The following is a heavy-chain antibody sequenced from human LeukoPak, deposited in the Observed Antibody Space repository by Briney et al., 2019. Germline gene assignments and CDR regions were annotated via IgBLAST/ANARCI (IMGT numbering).Heavy chain of an antibody. CDR2: IWYDGSNK. J-gene: IGHJ6*02. D-gene: IGHD2-8*01. CDR1: GFTFSSYG. Sequence: PGRSLRLSCAASGFTFSSYGMHWVRQDPGKGLEWVAVIWYDGSNKYYADSVKGRFTISTDNSKNTLYLQMNSLRAEDTAVYYCARTPGVYYYGMDVWGQGTTVAVSS. V-gene: IGHV3-33*01. CDR3: ARTPGVYYYGMDV.